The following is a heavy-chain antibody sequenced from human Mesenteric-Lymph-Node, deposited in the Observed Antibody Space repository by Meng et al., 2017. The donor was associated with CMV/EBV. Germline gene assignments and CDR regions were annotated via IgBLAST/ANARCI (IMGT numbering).Heavy chain of an antibody. CDR3: ARGRPYGMDV. Sequence: GESLKISCAASGFTVSSNYMSWVRQAPGKGLEWVSVIYSGGSTYYADSVKGRFTISRDNSKNTLYLQMNTLRTEETAVYYCARGRPYGMDVWVQGTTVTVSS. CDR1: GFTVSSNY. J-gene: IGHJ6*02. CDR2: IYSGGST. V-gene: IGHV3-53*01.